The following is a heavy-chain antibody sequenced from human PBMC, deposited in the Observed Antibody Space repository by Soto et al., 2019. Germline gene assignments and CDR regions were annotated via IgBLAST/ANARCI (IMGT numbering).Heavy chain of an antibody. CDR1: GGSISSYY. D-gene: IGHD3-3*01. Sequence: PSETLDLTCTVSGGSISSYYGSWIRQPPGKGLEWIGYIYYTGSTNFNPSLTTRVSISLDTSKNHFSLKLSSVTAADTAVYYCARNYGDFWSGYYFDFWGQGTLVTVSS. CDR3: ARNYGDFWSGYYFDF. J-gene: IGHJ4*02. CDR2: IYYTGST. V-gene: IGHV4-59*01.